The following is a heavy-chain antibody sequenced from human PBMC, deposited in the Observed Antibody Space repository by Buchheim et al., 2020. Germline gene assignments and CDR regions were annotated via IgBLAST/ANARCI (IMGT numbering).Heavy chain of an antibody. J-gene: IGHJ4*02. V-gene: IGHV3-23*01. CDR3: AARSDY. CDR2: ISCSGGST. Sequence: EVQLLESGGGLVQPGGSLRLSCAASGFTFSNYAMRWVRQAPGKGLEWVSDISCSGGSTYYADSVKGRFTISRDNSKNTLHLKMSSLRAEDTAIYYCAARSDYWGQGTL. CDR1: GFTFSNYA.